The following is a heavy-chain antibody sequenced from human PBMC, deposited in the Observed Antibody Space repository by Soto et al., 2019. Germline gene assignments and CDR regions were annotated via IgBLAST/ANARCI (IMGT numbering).Heavy chain of an antibody. CDR2: ISYDGSNK. CDR3: ARGGLSYCSGGSCYPAYYYYGMDV. D-gene: IGHD2-15*01. Sequence: QVQLVESGGGVVQPGRSLRLSCAASGFTFSSYAMHWVRQAPGKGLEWVAVISYDGSNKYYADSVKGRFTISRDNSKNTLYLQMNSLRAEDTAVYYCARGGLSYCSGGSCYPAYYYYGMDVW. J-gene: IGHJ6*01. CDR1: GFTFSSYA. V-gene: IGHV3-30-3*01.